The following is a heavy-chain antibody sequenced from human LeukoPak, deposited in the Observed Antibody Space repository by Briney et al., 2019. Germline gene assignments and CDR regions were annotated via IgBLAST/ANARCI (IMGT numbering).Heavy chain of an antibody. CDR1: GYTFTSYG. CDR2: TSAYNGNT. V-gene: IGHV1-18*01. CDR3: ARLDYDILTGLDAFDI. Sequence: ASVKVSCKASGYTFTSYGISWVRQAPGQGLEWMGWTSAYNGNTNYAQKLQGRVTMTTDTSTSTAYMELRSLRSDDTAVYYCARLDYDILTGLDAFDIWGQGTMVTVSS. J-gene: IGHJ3*02. D-gene: IGHD3-9*01.